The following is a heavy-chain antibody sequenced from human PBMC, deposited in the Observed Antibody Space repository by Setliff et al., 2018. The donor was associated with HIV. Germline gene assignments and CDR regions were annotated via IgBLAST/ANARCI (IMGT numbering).Heavy chain of an antibody. CDR2: MTPYSGNT. D-gene: IGHD1-26*01. Sequence: GASVKVSCKAAGGTFNNYVFSWVRKAPGRGLEWMGWMTPYSGNTGYAQKFQGRLTMTRNTSISTAYMELSGLISEDAAVYYCATDQLLLGGSYSDYWGQGTLVTVSS. CDR1: GGTFNNYV. J-gene: IGHJ4*02. V-gene: IGHV1-8*02. CDR3: ATDQLLLGGSYSDY.